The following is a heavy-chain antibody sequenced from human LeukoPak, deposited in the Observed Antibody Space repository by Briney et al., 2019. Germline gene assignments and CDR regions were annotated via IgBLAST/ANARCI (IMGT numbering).Heavy chain of an antibody. J-gene: IGHJ3*02. Sequence: GESLKISCKGSGYSFTSYWIGWVRQMPGKGLEWMGIIYPGDSDTRYSPSFQGQVTISADKSISTAYLQWSSLKASDTAMYYCASPFNYGSGSYYPSDAFDIWGQGTMVTVSS. D-gene: IGHD3-10*01. CDR3: ASPFNYGSGSYYPSDAFDI. CDR1: GYSFTSYW. CDR2: IYPGDSDT. V-gene: IGHV5-51*01.